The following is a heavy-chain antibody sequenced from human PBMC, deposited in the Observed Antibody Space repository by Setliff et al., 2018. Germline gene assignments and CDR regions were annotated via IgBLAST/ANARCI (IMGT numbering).Heavy chain of an antibody. Sequence: SGTLSLTCSVAGGSMTDFFWHWFRRPPGKGLEWIGYIYTKGGTNYSPSLKSRVTMSVDRSRNQFSLTLSSVSAADMAVYYCARGLNTESWTPLDWSPGTLVTVSS. D-gene: IGHD2-15*01. CDR3: ARGLNTESWTPLD. J-gene: IGHJ4*02. CDR2: IYTKGGT. CDR1: GGSMTDFF. V-gene: IGHV4-4*08.